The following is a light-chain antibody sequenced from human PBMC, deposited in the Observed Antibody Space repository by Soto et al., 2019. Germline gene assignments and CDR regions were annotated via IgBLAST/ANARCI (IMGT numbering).Light chain of an antibody. CDR3: CSYAGSSTFLYV. CDR2: EVS. V-gene: IGLV2-23*02. CDR1: SSDVGSYNL. Sequence: QSVLTQPASVSGSPGQWITISCTGTSSDVGSYNLVSWYQQHPGKAPKLMIYEVSKRPSGVSNRFSGSKSGNTASLTISGLQAEDEADYYCCSYAGSSTFLYVFGTGTKVTVL. J-gene: IGLJ1*01.